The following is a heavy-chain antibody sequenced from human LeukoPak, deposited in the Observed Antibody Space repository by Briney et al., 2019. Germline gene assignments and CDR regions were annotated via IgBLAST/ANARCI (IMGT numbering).Heavy chain of an antibody. J-gene: IGHJ3*02. D-gene: IGHD1-26*01. CDR2: IIAYNGNT. V-gene: IGHV1-18*01. Sequence: GSVKVSCKASGYTFTSYGISWVRQAPGRGLEWMGWIIAYNGNTNYAQKLQGRVTMTTDTSTSTAYMELRSLRSDDTAVYYCAREVYSGSYYWDAFDIWGQGTMVTVSS. CDR3: AREVYSGSYYWDAFDI. CDR1: GYTFTSYG.